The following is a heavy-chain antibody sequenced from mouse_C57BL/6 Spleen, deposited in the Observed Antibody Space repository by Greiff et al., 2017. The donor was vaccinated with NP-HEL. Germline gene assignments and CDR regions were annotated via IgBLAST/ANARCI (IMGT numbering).Heavy chain of an antibody. CDR2: INPSTGGT. CDR1: GYSFTGYY. D-gene: IGHD1-1*01. J-gene: IGHJ2*01. CDR3: ARAVVATDYFDY. V-gene: IGHV1-42*01. Sequence: EVQLQQSGPELVKPGASVKISCKASGYSFTGYYMNWVKQSPEKSLEWIGEINPSTGGTTYNQKFKAKATLTVDKSSSTAYMQLKSLTSEDSAVYYCARAVVATDYFDYWGQGTTLTVSS.